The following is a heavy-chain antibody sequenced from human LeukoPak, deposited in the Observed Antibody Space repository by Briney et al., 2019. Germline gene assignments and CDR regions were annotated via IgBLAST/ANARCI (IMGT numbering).Heavy chain of an antibody. Sequence: GGSLRLSCAASGFTFSSYSMNWVRQAPGKGLEWVSSISSSSSYIYYADSVKGRFTISRDNAKNSLYLQMNSLRAEDTAVYYCARDQEGQYYYYYYGMDVWGQGTTVTVSS. CDR3: ARDQEGQYYYYYYGMDV. J-gene: IGHJ6*01. CDR1: GFTFSSYS. CDR2: ISSSSSYI. V-gene: IGHV3-21*01.